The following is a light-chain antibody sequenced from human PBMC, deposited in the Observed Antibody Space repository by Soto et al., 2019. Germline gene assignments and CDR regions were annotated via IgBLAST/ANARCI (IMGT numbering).Light chain of an antibody. CDR2: GAS. CDR1: QSLSSN. CDR3: QQYRNWPYA. Sequence: EIVMMQSPATLSVSPGERATLSCRASQSLSSNLAWYQQKPGQAPRLLIYGASTRATGIPARFSGSGSETEFTLTISSLQSEDFAVYYCQQYRNWPYAFGQGTKLEI. V-gene: IGKV3-15*01. J-gene: IGKJ2*01.